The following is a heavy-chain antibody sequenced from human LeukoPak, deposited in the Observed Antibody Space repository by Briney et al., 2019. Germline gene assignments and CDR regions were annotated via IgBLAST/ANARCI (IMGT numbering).Heavy chain of an antibody. V-gene: IGHV1-18*01. CDR2: ISAYNGNT. J-gene: IGHJ4*02. CDR3: AAVWGSSGWYTNYYFDY. D-gene: IGHD6-19*01. Sequence: ASVKVSCKASGYTFTSYGISWVRQAPGQGLEWMGWISAYNGNTNYAQKLQGRVTMTTDTSTSTAYMELRSLRSDDTAVYYCAAVWGSSGWYTNYYFDYWGQGTLVTVSS. CDR1: GYTFTSYG.